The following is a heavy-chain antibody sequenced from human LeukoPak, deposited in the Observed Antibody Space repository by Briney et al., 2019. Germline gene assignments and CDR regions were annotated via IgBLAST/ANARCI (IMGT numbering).Heavy chain of an antibody. Sequence: SETLSLTCTVSGGSISSGGYYWRWIRQHPGKGLEWIGYIYYSGSTYYNPSLKSRVTISVDTSKNQFSLKLSSVTAADTAVYYCARDLLTTLDYWGQGTLVTVSS. V-gene: IGHV4-31*03. CDR1: GGSISSGGYY. CDR2: IYYSGST. CDR3: ARDLLTTLDY. D-gene: IGHD2-15*01. J-gene: IGHJ4*02.